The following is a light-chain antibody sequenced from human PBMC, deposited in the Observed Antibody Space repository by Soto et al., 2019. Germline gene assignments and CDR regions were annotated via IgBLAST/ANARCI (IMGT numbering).Light chain of an antibody. V-gene: IGKV3-20*01. CDR1: QSVSSSY. J-gene: IGKJ2*01. Sequence: EIVLTQSPGTLSLSPGERATLSCRASQSVSSSYLDWYQQKPGQAPRLLIYGASSRATGIPDRFSGSGSGTDFTLTISRLEPEDFAVYYCQQYGSSPPYTFGQGTKLEIK. CDR3: QQYGSSPPYT. CDR2: GAS.